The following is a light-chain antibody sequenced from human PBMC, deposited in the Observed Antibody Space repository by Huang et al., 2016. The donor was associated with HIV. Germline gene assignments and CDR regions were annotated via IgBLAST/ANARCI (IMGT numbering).Light chain of an antibody. Sequence: EIVLTHSPAPLSLSPGERAPLSCRASQSVGTYFAWYQQKPGQAPRLLIYDASNRATGIPARFSGSGSGTDFTLTISSLEPEDFAVYYCQQRSNWPAFGGGTKVEIK. CDR1: QSVGTY. CDR3: QQRSNWPA. J-gene: IGKJ4*01. CDR2: DAS. V-gene: IGKV3-11*01.